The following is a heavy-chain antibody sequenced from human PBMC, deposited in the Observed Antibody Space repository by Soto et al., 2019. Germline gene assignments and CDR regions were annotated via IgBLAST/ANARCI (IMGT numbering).Heavy chain of an antibody. V-gene: IGHV2-5*01. Sequence: SGPTLVNPTQTLTLTCSFSGFSLSTSGVGVGWIRQSPGKALEWLALIYWSGDEHYRPSLKSRLSIIKDTSKNHVVLIMTDMDPVDTATYYCARGLATLPVFAFDIWGQGTMVTVPS. CDR1: GFSLSTSGVG. J-gene: IGHJ3*02. CDR2: IYWSGDE. D-gene: IGHD6-6*01. CDR3: ARGLATLPVFAFDI.